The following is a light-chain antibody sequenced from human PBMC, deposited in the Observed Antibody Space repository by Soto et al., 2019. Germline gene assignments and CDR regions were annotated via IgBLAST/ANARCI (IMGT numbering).Light chain of an antibody. CDR1: QYINRAY. J-gene: IGKJ4*02. CDR3: QHYDESVLT. CDR2: AAY. V-gene: IGKV3-20*01. Sequence: EVVLTQSPGTLPLSPGERGTLSCRASQYINRAYLAWYQQKPGQAPRLLIYAAYSRATGIPDRFSDSGSGTDFTLTITRLEPEDFGVYSCQHYDESVLTFGGGPKVAIK.